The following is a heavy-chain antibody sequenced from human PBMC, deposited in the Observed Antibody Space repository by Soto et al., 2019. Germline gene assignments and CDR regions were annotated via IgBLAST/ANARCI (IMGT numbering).Heavy chain of an antibody. J-gene: IGHJ4*02. CDR3: ARDLYYDLWSGYLGFDY. Sequence: PGGSLRLSCAASGFTVSSNYMSWVRQAPGKGLEWVSVIYSGGSTYYADSVKGRFTISRDNSKNTLYLQMNSLRAEDTAVYYCARDLYYDLWSGYLGFDYWGQGTLVTVSS. V-gene: IGHV3-66*01. D-gene: IGHD3-3*01. CDR2: IYSGGST. CDR1: GFTVSSNY.